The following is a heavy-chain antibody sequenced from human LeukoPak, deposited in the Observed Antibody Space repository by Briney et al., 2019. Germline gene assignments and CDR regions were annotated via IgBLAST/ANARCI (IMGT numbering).Heavy chain of an antibody. D-gene: IGHD2-21*02. CDR2: MHPGNGNT. Sequence: GASVKVSCKASGYRFISNYIQWVRQAPGLGPEWMGWMHPGNGNTRYAEKFQGRVTMTRDTSINTAYMDLSSLRSEDTAVYYCAREGSYCVGGDCYSFDFWGQGTLITVSS. CDR3: AREGSYCVGGDCYSFDF. CDR1: GYRFISNY. V-gene: IGHV1-2*02. J-gene: IGHJ4*02.